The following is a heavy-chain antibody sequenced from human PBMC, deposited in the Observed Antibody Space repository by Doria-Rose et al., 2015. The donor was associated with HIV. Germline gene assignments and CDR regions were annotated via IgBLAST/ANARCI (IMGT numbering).Heavy chain of an antibody. CDR1: GVSLSSPGMG. CDR2: IFSGDER. D-gene: IGHD6-13*01. J-gene: IGHJ4*02. Sequence: QVTLKESGPVLVKPTETLTLTCTVSGVSLSSPGMGVSWIRQPPGKALEWLANIFSGDERSYKTSLKSRLTISRGTSKSQVVLTMTDIVPVDTATYYCARIKSSRWYHKYYFDFWGQGTLVIVSA. V-gene: IGHV2-26*01. CDR3: ARIKSSRWYHKYYFDF.